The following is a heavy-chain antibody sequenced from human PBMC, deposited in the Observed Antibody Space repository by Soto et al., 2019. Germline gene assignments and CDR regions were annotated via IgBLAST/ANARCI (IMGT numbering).Heavy chain of an antibody. J-gene: IGHJ4*02. Sequence: ASETLSLTCTVSGVSIGSNSYYWGWIRQPPGKGLEWIGSIYYSGSTYYNPSLKSRVTISIDTSKNQFSLKLGSVTAADTALYYCARPGGRGYFDYWGQGTRVTVSS. V-gene: IGHV4-39*01. CDR1: GVSIGSNSYY. D-gene: IGHD3-16*01. CDR3: ARPGGRGYFDY. CDR2: IYYSGST.